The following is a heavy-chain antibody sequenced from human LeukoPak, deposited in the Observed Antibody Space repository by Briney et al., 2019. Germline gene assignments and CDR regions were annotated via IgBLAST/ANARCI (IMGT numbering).Heavy chain of an antibody. J-gene: IGHJ6*03. V-gene: IGHV3-7*01. CDR2: IKQDGSEK. D-gene: IGHD6-6*01. CDR3: AREAARSGAYYYYYYMDV. CDR1: GFTFSSYA. Sequence: GGSLRLSCAASGFTFSSYAMSWVRQAPGKGLEWVANIKQDGSEKYSVDSVKGRFTISRENAKNSLYLQMNSLRAEDTAVYYCAREAARSGAYYYYYYMDVWGKGTTVTVSS.